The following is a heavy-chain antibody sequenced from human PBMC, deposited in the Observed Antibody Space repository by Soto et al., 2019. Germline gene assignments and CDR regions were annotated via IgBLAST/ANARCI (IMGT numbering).Heavy chain of an antibody. CDR2: ISGSGDTT. D-gene: IGHD1-26*01. J-gene: IGHJ4*02. CDR3: ARKTLVRATPHLDY. Sequence: QPGGSLRLSCAASGFTFSNYVMSWVRQAPGKGLEWVSSISGSGDTTYYADSVKGRFTLSRDNSKNTLYLQMNSLRAEDTAIYHCARKTLVRATPHLDYWGQGTLVTVSS. V-gene: IGHV3-23*01. CDR1: GFTFSNYV.